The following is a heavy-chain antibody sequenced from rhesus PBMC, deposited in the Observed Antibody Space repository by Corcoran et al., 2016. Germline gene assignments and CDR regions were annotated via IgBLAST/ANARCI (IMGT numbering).Heavy chain of an antibody. Sequence: QVQLQESGPGLVKPSETLSLTCAVSGGSISRSNWWSWIRQPPGKGLEWIGYISGSSGSTYYNPSLKSRVTISTDTSKNQFSLKLSSVTAADTAVYYCARVSYSSGWYYFDYWGQGVLVTVSS. CDR2: ISGSSGST. V-gene: IGHV4-65*01. CDR1: GGSISRSNW. J-gene: IGHJ4*01. D-gene: IGHD6-31*01. CDR3: ARVSYSSGWYYFDY.